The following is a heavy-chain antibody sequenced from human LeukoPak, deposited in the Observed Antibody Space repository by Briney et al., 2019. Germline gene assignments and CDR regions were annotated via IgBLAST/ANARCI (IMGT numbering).Heavy chain of an antibody. CDR2: INPNSGGT. CDR3: ARDYTIFGVVPEYYFDY. Sequence: ASVKVSFKASRYTFTGYYMHWVRQAPGRGLEWMGWINPNSGGTNYAQKFQGRVTMTRDTSISTAYMELSRLRSDDTAVYYCARDYTIFGVVPEYYFDYWGQGTLVTVSS. V-gene: IGHV1-2*02. J-gene: IGHJ4*02. D-gene: IGHD3-3*01. CDR1: RYTFTGYY.